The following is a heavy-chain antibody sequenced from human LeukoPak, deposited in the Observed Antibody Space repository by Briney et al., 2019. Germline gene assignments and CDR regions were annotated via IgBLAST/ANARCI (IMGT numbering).Heavy chain of an antibody. Sequence: SETLSLTCTVSGGSISSYYWSWIRQPPGKGLEWIGYIYYSGSTNYNPSLKSRVTISVDASKNQFSLKLSSVTAADTAVYYCARDAVAAAGTGWFDPWGLGTLVTVSS. D-gene: IGHD6-13*01. J-gene: IGHJ5*02. CDR3: ARDAVAAAGTGWFDP. CDR1: GGSISSYY. CDR2: IYYSGST. V-gene: IGHV4-59*01.